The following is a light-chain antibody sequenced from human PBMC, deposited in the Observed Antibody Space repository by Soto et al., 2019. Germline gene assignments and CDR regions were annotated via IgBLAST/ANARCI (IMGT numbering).Light chain of an antibody. CDR2: AAS. Sequence: EIELTQSPATLSLSPGERATLSCRASQHGSTNLACYQQKPGQAPRLLIYAASTRATGIPARFSGSGSVTEFTLTISSLQSEDFAVYYCQQYNNWPPKTVGQGTNVDSK. V-gene: IGKV3-15*01. CDR1: QHGSTN. J-gene: IGKJ1*01. CDR3: QQYNNWPPKT.